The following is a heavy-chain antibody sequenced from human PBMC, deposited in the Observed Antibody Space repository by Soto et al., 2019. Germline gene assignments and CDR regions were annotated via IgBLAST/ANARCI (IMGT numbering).Heavy chain of an antibody. Sequence: PSETLSLTCTVSGGPISSSSYYWGWIRQPPGKGLEWIGSIYYSGSTYYNPSLKSRVTISVDTSKNQFSLKLSSVTAEDTAVYYCARDQVLNYYDVQLQHWGQGTLVTVSS. J-gene: IGHJ1*01. CDR3: ARDQVLNYYDVQLQH. CDR1: GGPISSSSYY. V-gene: IGHV4-39*02. D-gene: IGHD3-22*01. CDR2: IYYSGST.